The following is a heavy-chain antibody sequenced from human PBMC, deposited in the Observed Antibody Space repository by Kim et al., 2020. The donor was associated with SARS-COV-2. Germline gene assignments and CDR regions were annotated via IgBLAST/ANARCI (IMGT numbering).Heavy chain of an antibody. CDR3: ARRSPSENFFDY. J-gene: IGHJ4*02. D-gene: IGHD1-26*01. Sequence: SYHPAFRSRVPMSVDTSNNQFSLKLTSVTAADTAVYYCARRSPSENFFDYWGQGTPVTVYS. V-gene: IGHV4-61*07.